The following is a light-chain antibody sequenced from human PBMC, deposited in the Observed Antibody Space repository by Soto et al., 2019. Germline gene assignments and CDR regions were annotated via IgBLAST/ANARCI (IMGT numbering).Light chain of an antibody. Sequence: QSALTQPRSVSGSPGQSVTISCTGASSDVAGYNYVSWYQQHPGKAPKLMIYDVSKRPSGVPDRFSGSNSGNTASLTISELQAEDEADYYCCSFAAGSVLFGGGTKLTVL. CDR1: SSDVAGYNY. CDR3: CSFAAGSVL. CDR2: DVS. V-gene: IGLV2-11*01. J-gene: IGLJ2*01.